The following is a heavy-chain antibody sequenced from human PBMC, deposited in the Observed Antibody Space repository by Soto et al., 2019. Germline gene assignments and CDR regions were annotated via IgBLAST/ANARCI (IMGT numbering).Heavy chain of an antibody. CDR1: GGTFSSYA. J-gene: IGHJ4*02. CDR3: ASEGDTAMVPSYYFDY. Sequence: QVQLVQSGAEVKKPGSSVKVSCKASGGTFSSYAISWVRQAPGQGLEWMGGIIPIFGTANYAQKFQGRVTITADESTSTAYMELSSLRSEDTAVYYCASEGDTAMVPSYYFDYWGQGTLVTVSS. D-gene: IGHD5-18*01. CDR2: IIPIFGTA. V-gene: IGHV1-69*01.